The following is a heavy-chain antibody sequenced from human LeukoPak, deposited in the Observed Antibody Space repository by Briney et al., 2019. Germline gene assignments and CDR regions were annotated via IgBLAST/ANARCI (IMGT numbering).Heavy chain of an antibody. D-gene: IGHD3-3*01. Sequence: PGGSLRLSCAASGFTFSSYAMHWVRQAPGKGLEWVAVISYDGSNKYYADSVKGRFTISRDNSKNTLYLQMNSLRAEDTAVYYCARAKSRGTIFGVVPYYYYYYGMDVWGQGTTVTVSS. V-gene: IGHV3-30-3*01. CDR2: ISYDGSNK. CDR3: ARAKSRGTIFGVVPYYYYYYGMDV. CDR1: GFTFSSYA. J-gene: IGHJ6*02.